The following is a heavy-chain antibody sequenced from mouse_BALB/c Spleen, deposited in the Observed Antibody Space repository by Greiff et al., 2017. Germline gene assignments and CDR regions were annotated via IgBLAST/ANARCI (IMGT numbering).Heavy chain of an antibody. V-gene: IGHV5-4*02. J-gene: IGHJ4*01. CDR1: GFTFSDYY. CDR3: ARDCGYYAMDY. CDR2: ISDGGSYT. Sequence: VKVVESGGGLVKPGGSLKLSCAASGFTFSDYYMYWVRQTPEKRLEWVATISDGGSYTYYPDSVKGRFTISRDNAKNNLYLQMSSLKSEDTAMYYCARDCGYYAMDYWGQGTSVTVSS.